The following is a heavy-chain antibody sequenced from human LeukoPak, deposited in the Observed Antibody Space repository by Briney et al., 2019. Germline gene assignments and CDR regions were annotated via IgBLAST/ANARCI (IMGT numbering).Heavy chain of an antibody. Sequence: QPGGSLRLSCAASGFTFSSYGMSWVRQAPGKGLEWVSAISGSGGRTFYADSVQGRFTISRDNYKNTLNLQMNSLRAEDTAVYYCARDEWTVTTHYFDHWGQGTLVTVSS. V-gene: IGHV3-23*01. CDR3: ARDEWTVTTHYFDH. J-gene: IGHJ4*02. D-gene: IGHD4-17*01. CDR1: GFTFSSYG. CDR2: ISGSGGRT.